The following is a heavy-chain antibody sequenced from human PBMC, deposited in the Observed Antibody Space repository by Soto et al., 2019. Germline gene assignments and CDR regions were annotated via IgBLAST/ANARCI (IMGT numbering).Heavy chain of an antibody. J-gene: IGHJ4*02. CDR3: ATSMNSAMAFGY. V-gene: IGHV1-46*01. Sequence: VSVKVSGKXSGYAFTLYYMHWGLTAPRQGLGWMGIINPNGGITTYAQKFRAGFSMTRDTSTSTVYLELSSLRSEDSPVYYCATSMNSAMAFGYWAQGTLVTVYS. CDR1: GYAFTLYY. D-gene: IGHD5-18*01. CDR2: INPNGGIT.